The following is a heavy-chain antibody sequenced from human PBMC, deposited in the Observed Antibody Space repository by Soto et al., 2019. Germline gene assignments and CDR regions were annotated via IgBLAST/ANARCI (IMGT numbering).Heavy chain of an antibody. CDR1: GFTFSNAW. J-gene: IGHJ4*02. CDR3: TTPNMTQAN. CDR2: IKIKTDGGTT. Sequence: VQLVESGGGVVQPGRSLRLSCAASGFTFSNAWMSWVRQAPGKGLEWVGRIKIKTDGGTTDYAAPVKGRFTISRDDSKNTLYLQMNSLKTEDTAVYYCTTPNMTQANWGQGTLVTVSS. V-gene: IGHV3-15*01.